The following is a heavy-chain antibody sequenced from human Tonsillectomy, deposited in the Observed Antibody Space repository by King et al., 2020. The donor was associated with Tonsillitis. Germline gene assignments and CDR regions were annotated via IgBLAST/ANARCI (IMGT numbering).Heavy chain of an antibody. J-gene: IGHJ1*01. D-gene: IGHD6-13*01. V-gene: IGHV3-30-3*01. Sequence: VQLVESGGGVVQPGRSLRLSCAASGFTFSSYAMHWVRQAPGKGLEWVAVISYDGSNKYYADSVKGRFTISRDNSKSTLYLQMNSLRAEDTAVYYCARGATSSSWSHLQHWGQGTLVTVSS. CDR1: GFTFSSYA. CDR2: ISYDGSNK. CDR3: ARGATSSSWSHLQH.